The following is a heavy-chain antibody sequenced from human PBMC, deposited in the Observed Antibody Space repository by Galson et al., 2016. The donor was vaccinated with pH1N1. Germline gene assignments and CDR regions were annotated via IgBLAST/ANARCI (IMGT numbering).Heavy chain of an antibody. CDR1: GFTFGSYA. V-gene: IGHV3-48*01. Sequence: SLRLSCAASGFTFGSYAVNWVRQAPGKGLEWIAYISHDSGSRIIHYADSVKGRFTISRDDAKTSLYLQMNSLRAEDTAVYYCARVPVNHDNWFDPWGQGTLVAVSS. CDR2: ISHDSGSRII. J-gene: IGHJ5*02. CDR3: ARVPVNHDNWFDP.